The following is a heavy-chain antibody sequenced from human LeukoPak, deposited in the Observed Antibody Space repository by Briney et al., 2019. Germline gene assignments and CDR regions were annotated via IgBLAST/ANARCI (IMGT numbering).Heavy chain of an antibody. Sequence: PGGSLRLSCAASGFTFSSYWMHWVRQAPGKGLVWVSRINTDGSSTSYADSVKGRFTISRDNAKNTLYLQMNSLRAEDTAVYYCARAQGDIVVVPAAKGGLGYWGQGTLVTVSS. D-gene: IGHD2-2*01. CDR2: INTDGSST. CDR3: ARAQGDIVVVPAAKGGLGY. J-gene: IGHJ4*02. CDR1: GFTFSSYW. V-gene: IGHV3-74*01.